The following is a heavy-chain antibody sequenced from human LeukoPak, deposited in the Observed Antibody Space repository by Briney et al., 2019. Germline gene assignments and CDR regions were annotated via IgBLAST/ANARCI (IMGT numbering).Heavy chain of an antibody. CDR2: ISYDGNNK. Sequence: GRSLRLSCAASGFTFTSYAMYWVRQAPGKGLEWVAVISYDGNNKYYADSVKGRFTISRDNSRNTLFLQMNSLRAEDTAMYYCARNEYCGSTSCYSLEGVLDYWGRGTLVTVSS. D-gene: IGHD2-2*02. CDR1: GFTFTSYA. J-gene: IGHJ4*02. V-gene: IGHV3-30-3*01. CDR3: ARNEYCGSTSCYSLEGVLDY.